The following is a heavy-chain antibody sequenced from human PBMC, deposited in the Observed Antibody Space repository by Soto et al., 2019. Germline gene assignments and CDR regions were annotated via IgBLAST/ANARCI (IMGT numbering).Heavy chain of an antibody. J-gene: IGHJ4*02. CDR1: GYSFTSLD. D-gene: IGHD1-26*01. CDR2: MQPNTGRT. CDR3: ARGVSAGVDY. Sequence: QVQLVQSGAEVREPGASVKVSGKASGYSFTSLDINWVRQTAGQGLEWMGWMQPNTGRTGYAQKFQGRVTMTRDTSINTAYMELTTLTSDDTAFYYCARGVSAGVDYWGQGTLVTVSS. V-gene: IGHV1-8*01.